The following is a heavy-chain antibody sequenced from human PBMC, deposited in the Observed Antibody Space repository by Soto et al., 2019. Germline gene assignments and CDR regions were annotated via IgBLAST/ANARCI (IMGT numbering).Heavy chain of an antibody. CDR3: ARHIVVVPALKGAFDY. D-gene: IGHD2-2*01. CDR1: GFTFSSYG. J-gene: IGHJ4*02. CDR2: IWYDGSNK. V-gene: IGHV3-33*01. Sequence: GGSLRLSCAASGFTFSSYGMHWVRQAPGKGLEWVAVIWYDGSNKYYADSVKGRFTISRDNSKNTLYLQMNSLRAEDTAVYYCARHIVVVPALKGAFDYWGQGTLVTVSS.